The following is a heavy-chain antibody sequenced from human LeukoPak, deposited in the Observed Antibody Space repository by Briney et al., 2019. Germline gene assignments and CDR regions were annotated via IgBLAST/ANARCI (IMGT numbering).Heavy chain of an antibody. CDR2: INAASGDT. CDR1: GYNFINYA. D-gene: IGHD6-19*01. CDR3: ARLGFPHPVAVNPLDY. Sequence: GASVKVSCKASGYNFINYALHWVRLAPGQRLEWMGWINAASGDTEYSQNFQGRVTITRDTSASTAYMELSRLRSEDTAVYYCARLGFPHPVAVNPLDYWGQGTLVTVST. J-gene: IGHJ4*02. V-gene: IGHV1-3*01.